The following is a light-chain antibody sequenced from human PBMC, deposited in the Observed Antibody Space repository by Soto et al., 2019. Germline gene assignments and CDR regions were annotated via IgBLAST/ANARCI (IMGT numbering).Light chain of an antibody. V-gene: IGKV3-20*01. CDR3: QQYGTSPFT. CDR2: SAS. Sequence: GVPKSAGSLALYPGECATLSCRASDHVPSSSLAWYQQNPGQAPRLLIHSASSRATGIPDRVSGIGYGTDFTLTISGLEPEDFAVYHCQQYGTSPFTFSQRTLLEI. J-gene: IGKJ5*01. CDR1: DHVPSSS.